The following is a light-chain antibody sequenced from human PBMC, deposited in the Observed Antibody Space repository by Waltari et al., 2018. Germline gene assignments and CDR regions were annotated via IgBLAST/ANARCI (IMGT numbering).Light chain of an antibody. V-gene: IGKV1-9*01. CDR2: AAS. CDR1: QGISSY. Sequence: DIQLTQSPSFLSASVGDRVTITCRASQGISSYLAWYQQKPGKAPKLLIYAASTLQSGVPSRFSGSGSGTECTLTISSLQPEDFATYYCQQRNSYPRTFGQGTKVEIK. J-gene: IGKJ1*01. CDR3: QQRNSYPRT.